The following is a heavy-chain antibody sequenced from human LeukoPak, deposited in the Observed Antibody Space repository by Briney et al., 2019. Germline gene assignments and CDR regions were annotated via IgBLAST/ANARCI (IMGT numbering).Heavy chain of an antibody. CDR2: IYHSGST. CDR1: GGSISSSNW. D-gene: IGHD3-16*01. CDR3: ARGLMLLRPKYHRFDP. Sequence: SETLSLTCAVSGGSISSSNWWSWVRQHPGKGLEWIGEIYHSGSTNYNPSLKSRVTISVDKSKNQFSLKLSSVTAADTAVYYCARGLMLLRPKYHRFDPWGQGTLVTVSS. J-gene: IGHJ5*02. V-gene: IGHV4-4*02.